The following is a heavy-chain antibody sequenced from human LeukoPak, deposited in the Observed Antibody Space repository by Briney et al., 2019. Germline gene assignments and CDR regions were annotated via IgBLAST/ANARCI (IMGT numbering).Heavy chain of an antibody. CDR2: IYYSGST. J-gene: IGHJ6*04. D-gene: IGHD2-2*01. CDR3: ARDPVVVVPAARVGYYYGMDV. CDR1: GGSVSSGSYY. Sequence: SETLSLTCTVSGGSVSSGSYYWSWIRQPPGKGLEWIGDIYYSGSTSYNPSLKRRVTISVDTSKNQFSLKLSSVTAADTAVYYCARDPVVVVPAARVGYYYGMDVWGKGTTVTVSS. V-gene: IGHV4-61*01.